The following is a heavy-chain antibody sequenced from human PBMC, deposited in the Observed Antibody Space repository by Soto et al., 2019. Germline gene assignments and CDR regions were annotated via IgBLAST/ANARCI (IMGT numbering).Heavy chain of an antibody. J-gene: IGHJ4*02. CDR2: IYYSGST. D-gene: IGHD3-3*01. V-gene: IGHV4-39*01. CDR3: ARLDYDFWSGSVLSSFDY. CDR1: GGSISSSSYY. Sequence: PSETLSLTCTVSGGSISSSSYYWGWIRQPPGKGLEWIGSIYYSGSTYYNPSLKSRVTISVDTSKNQFSLKLSSVTAADTAVYYCARLDYDFWSGSVLSSFDYWGQGTLVTVSS.